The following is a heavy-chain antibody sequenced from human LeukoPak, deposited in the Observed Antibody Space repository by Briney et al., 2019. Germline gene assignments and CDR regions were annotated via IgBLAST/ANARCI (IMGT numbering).Heavy chain of an antibody. Sequence: SVKVSCKASGGTFSSYAISWVRQAPGQGLEWMGGIIPIFGTANYAQKFQGRVTITTDESTSTAYMELSSLRSEDTAVYYCATGSLPGAQVGIEYYYYYMDVWGKGTTVTVSS. J-gene: IGHJ6*03. CDR1: GGTFSSYA. CDR2: IIPIFGTA. CDR3: ATGSLPGAQVGIEYYYYYMDV. D-gene: IGHD1-14*01. V-gene: IGHV1-69*05.